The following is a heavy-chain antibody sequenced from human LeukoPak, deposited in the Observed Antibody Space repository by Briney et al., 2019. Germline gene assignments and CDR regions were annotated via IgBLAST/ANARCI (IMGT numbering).Heavy chain of an antibody. CDR2: INWNGGST. V-gene: IGHV3-20*04. Sequence: GGSLRLSCAASGFTFDDYGMSWVRQGPGKGLEWVSNINWNGGSTGYTDSVKGRFTISRDNAKNSLYPQMNSLRAEDTALYYCARDQSRAKARGSGSYPTDYWGQGTLVTVSS. CDR1: GFTFDDYG. J-gene: IGHJ4*02. CDR3: ARDQSRAKARGSGSYPTDY. D-gene: IGHD1-26*01.